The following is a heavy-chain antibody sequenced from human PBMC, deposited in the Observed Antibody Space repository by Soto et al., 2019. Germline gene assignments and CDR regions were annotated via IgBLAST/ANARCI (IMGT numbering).Heavy chain of an antibody. CDR1: GGTFSSYT. V-gene: IGHV1-69*08. Sequence: QVQLVQSGAEVKKPGSSVKVSCKASGGTFSSYTISWVRQAPGQGLEWMGSIIPILGIANYAQKFQGRVKITADKSTSTAYMELSSLRSEDTAVYYCARESRCSSTSCYPPLYYYYMDVWGKGTTVTVSS. D-gene: IGHD2-2*01. CDR3: ARESRCSSTSCYPPLYYYYMDV. J-gene: IGHJ6*03. CDR2: IIPILGIA.